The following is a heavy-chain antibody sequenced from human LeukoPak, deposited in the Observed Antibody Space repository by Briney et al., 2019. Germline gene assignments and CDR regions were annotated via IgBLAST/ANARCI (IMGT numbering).Heavy chain of an antibody. CDR2: IYTGGST. Sequence: GGSLRLSCAASGFTIGSSYMSWVGQAPGKGMEWVSVIYTGGSTYYADSVKDRFTISRDNSKSTLYLQMSSLRTEDTAVYYCAKDSYGSSWYYFDSWGQGTLVTVSS. CDR3: AKDSYGSSWYYFDS. D-gene: IGHD6-13*01. V-gene: IGHV3-66*01. J-gene: IGHJ4*02. CDR1: GFTIGSSY.